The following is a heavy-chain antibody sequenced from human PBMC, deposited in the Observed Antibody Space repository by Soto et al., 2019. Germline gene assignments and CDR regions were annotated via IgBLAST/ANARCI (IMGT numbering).Heavy chain of an antibody. V-gene: IGHV3-21*01. Sequence: PGGSLRLSCAASGFTFSSYSVNWVRQAPGKGLEWVSSISSSSSYIYYADSVKGRFTISRDNAKNSLYLQMNSLRAEDTAVYYWARGFGSTVTRYVDAFDIWGQGTMVTVSS. CDR1: GFTFSSYS. D-gene: IGHD4-17*01. J-gene: IGHJ3*02. CDR3: ARGFGSTVTRYVDAFDI. CDR2: ISSSSSYI.